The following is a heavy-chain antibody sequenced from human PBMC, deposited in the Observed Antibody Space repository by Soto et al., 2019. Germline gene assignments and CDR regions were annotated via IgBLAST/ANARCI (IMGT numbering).Heavy chain of an antibody. CDR2: ISYDGSNK. D-gene: IGHD3-3*01. J-gene: IGHJ3*02. CDR3: AKDDLLLWSGYYSSSAFDI. V-gene: IGHV3-30*18. CDR1: GFTFSSYG. Sequence: QVQLVESGGGVVQPGRSLRLSCAASGFTFSSYGMHWVRQAPGKGLEWVAVISYDGSNKYYADSVKGRFTISRDNSKNTLYLQMNSLRAEDTAVYYCAKDDLLLWSGYYSSSAFDIWGQGTMVTVSS.